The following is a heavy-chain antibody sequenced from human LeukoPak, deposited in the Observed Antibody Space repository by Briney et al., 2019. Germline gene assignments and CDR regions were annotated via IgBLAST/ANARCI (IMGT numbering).Heavy chain of an antibody. CDR1: GGSTSSSSYY. CDR2: IYYGGST. Sequence: SETLSLTCTVSGGSTSSSSYYWGWIRLPPGMGLEWIGTIYYGGSTYYNPSLKSRVTISVDTSKNQFSLKLSSVTAADTAVYYCARLRGINTGGWFDWFDACGQGILVTVSS. CDR3: ARLRGINTGGWFDWFDA. D-gene: IGHD6-19*01. V-gene: IGHV4-39*01. J-gene: IGHJ5*02.